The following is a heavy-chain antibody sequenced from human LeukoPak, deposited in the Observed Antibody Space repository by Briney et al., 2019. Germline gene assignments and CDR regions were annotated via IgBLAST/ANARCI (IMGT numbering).Heavy chain of an antibody. V-gene: IGHV3-48*03. Sequence: GGSLRLSCAASGFTFSSFEMNWVRQAPGKGLEWVSYITSSGSTTHYADSVEGRFTISRDNSKNTLYLQMNSLRAEDTAVYYCASDITMIGQSAFDIWGQGTMVTVSS. CDR1: GFTFSSFE. D-gene: IGHD3-22*01. CDR2: ITSSGSTT. CDR3: ASDITMIGQSAFDI. J-gene: IGHJ3*02.